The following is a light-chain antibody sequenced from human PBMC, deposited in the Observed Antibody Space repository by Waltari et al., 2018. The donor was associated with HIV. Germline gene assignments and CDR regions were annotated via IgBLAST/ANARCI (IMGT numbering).Light chain of an antibody. Sequence: DIQMTQSPSSLSASVGASVTISCRAGQGISGSLAWYQQKPGKAPQRLLFAASRVECGVPARFSGSGSETDYTLTISSLQPEDFATYYGQQYYNTPQTFGQGTKLEIK. CDR3: QQYYNTPQT. CDR2: AAS. J-gene: IGKJ2*01. V-gene: IGKV1-NL1*01. CDR1: QGISGS.